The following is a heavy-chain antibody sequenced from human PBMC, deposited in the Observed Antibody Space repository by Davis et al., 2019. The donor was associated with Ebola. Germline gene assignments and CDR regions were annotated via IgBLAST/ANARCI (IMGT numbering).Heavy chain of an antibody. J-gene: IGHJ5*02. D-gene: IGHD4-17*01. CDR3: AKVHPPTTVTTGWFDP. Sequence: GESLKISCAASGFIFSSYAMSWVRQAPGKGLEWVSSISVRSITYHADSVKGRFTISRDNSKNTLYLQMNSLGAKDTAVYYCAKVHPPTTVTTGWFDPWGQGTLVTVSS. CDR1: GFIFSSYA. CDR2: ISVRSIT. V-gene: IGHV3-23*01.